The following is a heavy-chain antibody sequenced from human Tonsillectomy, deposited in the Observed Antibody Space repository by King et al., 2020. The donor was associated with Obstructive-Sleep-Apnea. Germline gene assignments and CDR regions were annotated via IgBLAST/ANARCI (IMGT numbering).Heavy chain of an antibody. CDR3: ASSEYGDYGGYFDF. CDR2: IYYSGST. CDR1: GGSISSGYYY. V-gene: IGHV4-30-4*01. J-gene: IGHJ4*02. Sequence: VQLQESGPGLVKPSQTLSLTCTVSGGSISSGYYYWNWIRQPPGKGLEWIGYIYYSGSTYNNPSLKSRVTISVDTSKNQFSLKLTSVTAADTAVYYCASSEYGDYGGYFDFWGQGALVTVSS. D-gene: IGHD4-17*01.